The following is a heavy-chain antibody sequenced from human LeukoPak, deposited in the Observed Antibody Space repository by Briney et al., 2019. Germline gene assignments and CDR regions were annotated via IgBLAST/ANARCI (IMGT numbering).Heavy chain of an antibody. J-gene: IGHJ4*02. D-gene: IGHD2-2*01. CDR1: GFTFSSYW. V-gene: IGHV3-7*01. Sequence: PGGSLRLSCAASGFTFSSYWMSWVRQAPGKGLEWVANINRDGGEKYHVDSVKGRFTISRDNAKSSLYLQMNSLRAEDTAVYYCARDLGNDCSSTSCVGWGQGTLVTVSS. CDR2: INRDGGEK. CDR3: ARDLGNDCSSTSCVG.